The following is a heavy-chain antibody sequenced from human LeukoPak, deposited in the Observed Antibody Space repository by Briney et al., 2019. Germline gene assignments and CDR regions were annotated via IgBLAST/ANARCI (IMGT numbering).Heavy chain of an antibody. D-gene: IGHD3-22*01. CDR1: GGSISSGDYY. J-gene: IGHJ4*02. V-gene: IGHV4-30-4*01. CDR3: AGLYYYDSSGYYYPDY. CDR2: IYHSGST. Sequence: SQTLSLTCTVSGGSISSGDYYWSWVRQPPGKGLEWIGEIYHSGSTNYNPSLKSRVTISVDKSKNQFSLKLSSVTAADTAVYYCAGLYYYDSSGYYYPDYWGQGTLVTVSS.